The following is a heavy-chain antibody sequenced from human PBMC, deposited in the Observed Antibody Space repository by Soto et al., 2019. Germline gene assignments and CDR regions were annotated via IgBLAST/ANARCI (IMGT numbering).Heavy chain of an antibody. D-gene: IGHD3-10*01. V-gene: IGHV1-3*01. CDR2: INAGSGNT. J-gene: IGHJ3*01. CDR3: ASDTEKFGPRANDAIDL. Sequence: ASVKVSCKAAGYTFSTYTMNWVRQAPGQSLEWMGWINAGSGNTKYSQNFQGRVSITRDTSASTVYMELTGLKSEDTAVYYCASDTEKFGPRANDAIDLWGQGTMVTVSS. CDR1: GYTFSTYT.